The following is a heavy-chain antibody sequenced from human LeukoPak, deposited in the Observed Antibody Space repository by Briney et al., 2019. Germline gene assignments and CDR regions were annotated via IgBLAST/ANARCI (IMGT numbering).Heavy chain of an antibody. Sequence: GGSLRLSCSASGLTVSSNYMTWVRQAPGKGLEWVSVIYSGASGGDTYYADSVRGRFTISRDNSKNTLYLQMSSLRVEDTAVYYCARRDIVATKGLDYWGQGTLVTVSS. V-gene: IGHV3-66*01. J-gene: IGHJ4*02. D-gene: IGHD5-12*01. CDR3: ARRDIVATKGLDY. CDR1: GLTVSSNY. CDR2: IYSGASGGDT.